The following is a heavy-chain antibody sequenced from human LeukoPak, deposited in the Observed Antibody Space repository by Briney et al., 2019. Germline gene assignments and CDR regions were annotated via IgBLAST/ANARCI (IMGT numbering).Heavy chain of an antibody. CDR1: RFTFSDYY. CDR2: ISSSGSTI. V-gene: IGHV3-11*01. J-gene: IGHJ4*02. Sequence: KAGGSLRLSCAASRFTFSDYYMSWIRQAPGKGLEWVSYISSSGSTIYYADSVKGRFTISRDNAKNSLYLQMNSLRAEDTAVYYCARGGCLGCYDSNGSMGYWGQGTLVTVSS. D-gene: IGHD3-22*01. CDR3: ARGGCLGCYDSNGSMGY.